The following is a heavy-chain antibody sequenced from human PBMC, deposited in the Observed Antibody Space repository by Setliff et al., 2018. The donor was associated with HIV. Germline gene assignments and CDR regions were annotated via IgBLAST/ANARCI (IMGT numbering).Heavy chain of an antibody. Sequence: PSETLSLTCTVSSGSISGDNWWSWVRQPSGKGLEWIGVIYHRGSTNYNPSLKSRVTISVDTSKNQFSLKLSSVTAADTAVYYCAREWRGRYYYYMDVWGKGTTVTVSS. J-gene: IGHJ6*03. D-gene: IGHD3-10*01. CDR2: IYHRGST. V-gene: IGHV4-4*02. CDR3: AREWRGRYYYYMDV. CDR1: SGSISGDNW.